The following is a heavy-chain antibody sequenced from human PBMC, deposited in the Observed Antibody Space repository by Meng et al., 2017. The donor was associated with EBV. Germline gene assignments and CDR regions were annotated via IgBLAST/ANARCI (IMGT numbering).Heavy chain of an antibody. Sequence: EVQLLWSGGGLVQPGGSLRLSCTASGFTFRNYGMTWVRQAPGKGLEWVSSINTSGGNTHYADSVEGRFTISRDNSKNTLYQQMNSLRAEDTAVYYCANQLWDGGEWGQGTLVTVSS. V-gene: IGHV3-23*01. CDR3: ANQLWDGGE. CDR2: INTSGGNT. D-gene: IGHD3-16*01. J-gene: IGHJ4*02. CDR1: GFTFRNYG.